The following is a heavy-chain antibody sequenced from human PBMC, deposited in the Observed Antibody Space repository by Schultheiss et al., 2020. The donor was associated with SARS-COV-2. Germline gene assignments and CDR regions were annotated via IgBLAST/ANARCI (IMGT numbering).Heavy chain of an antibody. D-gene: IGHD3-10*01. CDR1: GFTFDDYT. CDR2: ISWDGGST. J-gene: IGHJ6*02. V-gene: IGHV3-43*01. Sequence: GGSLRLSCAASGFTFDDYTMHWVRQAPGKGLEWVSLISWDGGSTYYADSVKGRFTISRDNSKNTLYLQMNSLRAEDTAVYYCARELMNMVRGVIITDYYYYGMDVWGQGTTVTVSS. CDR3: ARELMNMVRGVIITDYYYYGMDV.